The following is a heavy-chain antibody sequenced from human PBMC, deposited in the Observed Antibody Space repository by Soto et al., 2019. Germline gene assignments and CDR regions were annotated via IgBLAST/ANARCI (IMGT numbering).Heavy chain of an antibody. Sequence: AEVTCTGSGYTLSGRYIHWVRPDTGQGLAWMGYINPNSGGADYAPTFQGRVAMTRATSINTVYMERSRLTADDTAVYDSSRSVYYYGSGCYYFDDWGQGTLVTGSS. CDR1: GYTLSGRY. CDR3: SRSVYYYGSGCYYFDD. J-gene: IGHJ4*02. D-gene: IGHD3-16*01. CDR2: INPNSGGA. V-gene: IGHV1-2*02.